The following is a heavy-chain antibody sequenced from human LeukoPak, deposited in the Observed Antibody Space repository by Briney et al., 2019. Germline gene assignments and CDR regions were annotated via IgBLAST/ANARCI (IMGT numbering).Heavy chain of an antibody. CDR3: ARRRGYDHFDY. Sequence: SETLSLTCTVSGGSISSSSYYWGRIRQPPGKGLEWIGNIYYSGSTYYNPSLKSRVTMSVDTSKNHFSLKLSSLTAADTAVYYCARRRGYDHFDYWGQGTLVTVSS. D-gene: IGHD5-12*01. V-gene: IGHV4-39*02. CDR2: IYYSGST. J-gene: IGHJ4*02. CDR1: GGSISSSSYY.